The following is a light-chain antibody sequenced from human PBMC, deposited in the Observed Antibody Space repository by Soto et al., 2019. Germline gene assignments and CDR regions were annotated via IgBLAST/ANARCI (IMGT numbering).Light chain of an antibody. V-gene: IGLV2-14*03. Sequence: QSVLTQPASVSGSPGQSITISCTGTSSDVGGYNYVSWYQQHTGKAPKLMIYDVSNRPSGVSNRFSGSKSGNTASLTISGLQPEDEADYYCTSYTSRTTLFGGGTKLTVL. CDR2: DVS. CDR1: SSDVGGYNY. CDR3: TSYTSRTTL. J-gene: IGLJ2*01.